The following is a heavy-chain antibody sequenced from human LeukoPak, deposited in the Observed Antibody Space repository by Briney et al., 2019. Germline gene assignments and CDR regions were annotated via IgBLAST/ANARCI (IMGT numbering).Heavy chain of an antibody. D-gene: IGHD3-3*01. CDR2: ISPDGSTT. Sequence: GGSLRLSCAASGFTFSSYWMHWVRQAPGKGLVWVSRISPDGSTTGYADSVKGRFTTPRDNAKNTLFLQMNSLRAEDTAVYYCTRDFDFSSAIWGQGTLVTVSS. J-gene: IGHJ4*02. CDR1: GFTFSSYW. V-gene: IGHV3-74*01. CDR3: TRDFDFSSAI.